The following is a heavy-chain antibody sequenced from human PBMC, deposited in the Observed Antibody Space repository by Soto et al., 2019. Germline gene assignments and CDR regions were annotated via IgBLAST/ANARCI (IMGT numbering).Heavy chain of an antibody. CDR1: GGTFSSYT. V-gene: IGHV1-69*08. CDR2: IIPILGIA. Sequence: QVQLVQSGAEVKKPGSSVKVSCKASGGTFSSYTISWVRQAPGQGLEWMGRIIPILGIANYVQKVQGRVTITADKSTSTAYMELSSLSSEDTAVYYCARDRYYGSGSQYYFDYWGQGTLVTVSS. J-gene: IGHJ4*02. CDR3: ARDRYYGSGSQYYFDY. D-gene: IGHD3-10*01.